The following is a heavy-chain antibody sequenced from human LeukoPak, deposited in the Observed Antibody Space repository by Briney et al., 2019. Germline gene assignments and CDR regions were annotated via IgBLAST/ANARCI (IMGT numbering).Heavy chain of an antibody. V-gene: IGHV3-23*01. CDR3: ARRPFGSSGWYADY. Sequence: GGSLRLSCAASGFTFSDYALGWVRQAPGRGLEWVATLSGSGAGTYYSDSVQGRFTISRDNSKRTLFLQMNSLRAEDTAVYYCARRPFGSSGWYADYWGQGTLVTVSS. CDR1: GFTFSDYA. CDR2: LSGSGAGT. D-gene: IGHD6-19*01. J-gene: IGHJ4*02.